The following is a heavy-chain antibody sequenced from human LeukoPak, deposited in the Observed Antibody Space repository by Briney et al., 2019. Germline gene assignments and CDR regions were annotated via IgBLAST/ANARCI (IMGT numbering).Heavy chain of an antibody. CDR1: GFTVSSNY. J-gene: IGHJ4*02. Sequence: GGSLRLSCAASGFTVSSNYMTWVRQAPGKGLEWVSTISNSDGNTYYADSVKGRFTISRDNSKNTLYLQMNSLTAGDTAIYYCAKATGTLGNWGQGTLVTVSS. CDR3: AKATGTLGN. V-gene: IGHV3-23*01. CDR2: ISNSDGNT. D-gene: IGHD1-1*01.